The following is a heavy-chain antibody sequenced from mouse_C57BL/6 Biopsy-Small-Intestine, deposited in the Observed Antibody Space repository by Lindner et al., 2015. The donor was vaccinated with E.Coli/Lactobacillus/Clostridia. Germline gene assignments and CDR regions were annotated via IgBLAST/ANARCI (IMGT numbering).Heavy chain of an antibody. J-gene: IGHJ1*03. CDR1: GYAFSSSW. Sequence: VQLQESGPELVKPGASVKISCEASGYAFSSSWMNWLKQRPGKGLEWIGRIYPGNGDTNYNGKFRGKATLTADKSSSTAYMQLSSLTSEDSAVYFCAINYFDVWGTGTTVTVSS. V-gene: IGHV1-82*01. CDR3: AINYFDV. CDR2: IYPGNGDT.